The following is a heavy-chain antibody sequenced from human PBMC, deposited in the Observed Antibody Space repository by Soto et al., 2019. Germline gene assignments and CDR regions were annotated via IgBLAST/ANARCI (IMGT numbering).Heavy chain of an antibody. CDR1: GFSFRNSY. CDR3: ARGSTTVPTNFDF. V-gene: IGHV3-11*01. Sequence: GGSLRLSCAASGFSFRNSYMSWIRQAPGKGLEWISFISGGGRSIYYADSVKGRFTSSRDNAKNSLYLQMDSLRVDDTAVYYCARGSTTVPTNFDFWGQGTLVTVSS. J-gene: IGHJ4*02. D-gene: IGHD4-17*01. CDR2: ISGGGRSI.